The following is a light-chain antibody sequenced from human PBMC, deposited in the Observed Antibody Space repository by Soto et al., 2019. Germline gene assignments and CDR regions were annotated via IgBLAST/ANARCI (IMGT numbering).Light chain of an antibody. J-gene: IGKJ2*01. CDR1: RSLVYSDGNSY. V-gene: IGKV2-30*01. Sequence: DVVMTQSPLSLPVTLGQPASISCRASRSLVYSDGNSYLSWYHQRPGQSPRRLIYEASNRDSGVPDRFSGSGSGTDFTLEISRVEAEDVGIYYCMQGIHWPPYTFGQGTKLEIK. CDR3: MQGIHWPPYT. CDR2: EAS.